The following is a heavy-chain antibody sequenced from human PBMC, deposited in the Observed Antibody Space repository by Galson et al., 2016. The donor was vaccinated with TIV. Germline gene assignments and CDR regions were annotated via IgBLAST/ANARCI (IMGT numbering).Heavy chain of an antibody. J-gene: IGHJ4*02. CDR2: ISYDGTNI. CDR1: GFTFSSYR. Sequence: SLRLSCAASGFTFSSYRLNWVRQAPGQGLEWVAVISYDGTNIYYGDSVKGRFTISRDNSKNTVYLQMSSLRHEDTALYYCAREAGTTDYLDFWGQGTLVTVSS. V-gene: IGHV3-30*03. D-gene: IGHD1-1*01. CDR3: AREAGTTDYLDF.